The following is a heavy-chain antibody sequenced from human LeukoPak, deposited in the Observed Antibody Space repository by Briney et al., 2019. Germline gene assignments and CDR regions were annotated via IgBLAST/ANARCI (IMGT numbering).Heavy chain of an antibody. V-gene: IGHV3-33*01. CDR3: ARAKKQILAYGMDV. CDR1: GFTFSSYG. CDR2: IWYDGSNK. Sequence: PGGSLRLSCAASGFTFSSYGMHWVRQAPGKGLEWVAVIWYDGSNKYYADSVKGRFTISRDNSKNTLYLQMNSLRAEDTAVYYCARAKKQILAYGMDVWGQGTTVTVSS. J-gene: IGHJ6*02. D-gene: IGHD3-3*01.